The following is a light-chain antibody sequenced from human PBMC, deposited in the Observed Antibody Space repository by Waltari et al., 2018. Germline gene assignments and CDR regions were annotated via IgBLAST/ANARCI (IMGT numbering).Light chain of an antibody. J-gene: IGKJ1*01. CDR2: AAS. CDR3: QQSYSTPRT. Sequence: DIQMTHSPSSLSASVGDRVTTTCRASQSISSYLNWYQQKPGKAPKLLIYAASSVQSGVPSRFSGSGSGTDFTLTISSLQPEDFATYYCQQSYSTPRTFGQGTKVEIK. CDR1: QSISSY. V-gene: IGKV1-39*01.